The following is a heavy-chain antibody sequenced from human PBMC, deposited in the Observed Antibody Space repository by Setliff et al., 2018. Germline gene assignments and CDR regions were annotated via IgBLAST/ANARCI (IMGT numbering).Heavy chain of an antibody. CDR3: ARGRIAVAGTFWFDP. D-gene: IGHD6-19*01. CDR2: VYYSGYT. CDR1: GGSVSSTSHY. Sequence: PSETLSLTCNVSGGSVSSTSHYWGWIRQPPGKGMEWIGSVYYSGYTYYNPSLQSRVTISVDMSKNQFSMKLTSVTAADTAVYYCARGRIAVAGTFWFDPWGQGTLVTVSS. J-gene: IGHJ5*02. V-gene: IGHV4-39*07.